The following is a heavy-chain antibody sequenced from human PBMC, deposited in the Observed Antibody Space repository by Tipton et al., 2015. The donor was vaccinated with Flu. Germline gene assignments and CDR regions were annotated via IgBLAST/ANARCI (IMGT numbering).Heavy chain of an antibody. CDR1: GFIFDDYV. V-gene: IGHV3-43*02. J-gene: IGHJ6*02. Sequence: SLRLSCAASGFIFDDYVMHWVRQAPGKGLEWVSLISGDGYRAHYADSVKGRFTISRDNSKNSLFLQMNSLRTEDTALYYCAKEPKNDYNNRQFYGLDVWGQGTTVTVS. CDR3: AKEPKNDYNNRQFYGLDV. D-gene: IGHD4-11*01. CDR2: ISGDGYRA.